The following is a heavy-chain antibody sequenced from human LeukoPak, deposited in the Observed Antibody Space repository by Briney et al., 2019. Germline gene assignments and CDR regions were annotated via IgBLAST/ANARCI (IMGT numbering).Heavy chain of an antibody. CDR3: ARDFRGDMVRGVHHYYGMDV. CDR2: ISSSSSYI. J-gene: IGHJ6*02. V-gene: IGHV3-21*01. Sequence: GGSLRLSCAASGFTFSSYSMNWVRQAPGRGLEWVSSISSSSSYIYYADSVKGRFTISRDNAKNSLYLQMNSLRAEDTAVYYCARDFRGDMVRGVHHYYGMDVWGQGTTVTVSS. CDR1: GFTFSSYS. D-gene: IGHD3-10*01.